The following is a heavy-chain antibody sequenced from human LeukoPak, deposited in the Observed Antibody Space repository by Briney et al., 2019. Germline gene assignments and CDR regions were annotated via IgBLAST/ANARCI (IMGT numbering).Heavy chain of an antibody. CDR3: ARGMSGYDSEGVLSYQYYAMDL. CDR1: GFTFSSYA. CDR2: ISGSGGST. V-gene: IGHV3-23*01. D-gene: IGHD3-22*01. J-gene: IGHJ6*02. Sequence: GGSLRLSCAASGFTFSSYAMSWVRQAPGKGLEWVSAISGSGGSTYYADSVKGRFTISRDNSKNTLYLQMNSLRAEDTALYYCARGMSGYDSEGVLSYQYYAMDLWGPGTTVTVSS.